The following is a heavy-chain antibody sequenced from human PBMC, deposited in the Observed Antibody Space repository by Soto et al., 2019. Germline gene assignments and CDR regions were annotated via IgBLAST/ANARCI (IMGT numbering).Heavy chain of an antibody. V-gene: IGHV3-23*01. J-gene: IGHJ4*02. CDR1: GFPFAPST. Sequence: EVQLLQSGGGLVQPGGSLTLSCGVSGFPFAPSTMSWVRQAPGKGLEWVSTISVSVGSTYSADSVQGRFTVSRDNAKNSVDLDMNSLRADDTAVYYCARESEDLTSNFDYWGQGTLVTVSS. CDR2: ISVSVGST. CDR3: ARESEDLTSNFDY.